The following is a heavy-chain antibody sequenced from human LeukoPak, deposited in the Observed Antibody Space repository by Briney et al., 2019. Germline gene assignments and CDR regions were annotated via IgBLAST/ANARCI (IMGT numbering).Heavy chain of an antibody. J-gene: IGHJ4*02. D-gene: IGHD2-15*01. Sequence: GGSLRLSCAASGFTFSSYIMNWVRQAPGKGLEWVSSITSSSSYIYYADSVRGRFTISRDNAEKSLYLQMNSLRVEDTAVYYCARIYCSGGSCYFFDYWGQGTLVTVSS. CDR3: ARIYCSGGSCYFFDY. V-gene: IGHV3-21*01. CDR2: ITSSSSYI. CDR1: GFTFSSYI.